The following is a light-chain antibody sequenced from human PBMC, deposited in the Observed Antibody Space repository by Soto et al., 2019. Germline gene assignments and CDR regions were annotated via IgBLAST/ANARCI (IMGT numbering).Light chain of an antibody. CDR1: QDISSW. J-gene: IGKJ5*01. CDR3: QQASSFPPT. Sequence: DIQMTQSPSSVSASVGDRVTITCRASQDISSWFAWYQQKPGKAPKIMIYAASSLQGGVPSRFSGSGSGTEFTLTLSSLQPEDFATYYCQQASSFPPTFGQGTRLQI. CDR2: AAS. V-gene: IGKV1-12*01.